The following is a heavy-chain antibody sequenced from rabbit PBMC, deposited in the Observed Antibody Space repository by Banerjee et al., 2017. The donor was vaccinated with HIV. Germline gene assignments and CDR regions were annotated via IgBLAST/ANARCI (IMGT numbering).Heavy chain of an antibody. CDR2: IDPVFGST. Sequence: QLKESGGGLVQPGGSLKLSCKASGFDFSSYYMSWVRQAPGKGLEWIGYIDPVFGSTYYASWVNGRFPISSHNAQNTLYLQLNSLTAADTATYFCARDLLDDYGDYGGLWGPGTLVTVS. CDR1: GFDFSSYY. V-gene: IGHV1S7*01. J-gene: IGHJ4*01. CDR3: ARDLLDDYGDYGGL. D-gene: IGHD2-1*01.